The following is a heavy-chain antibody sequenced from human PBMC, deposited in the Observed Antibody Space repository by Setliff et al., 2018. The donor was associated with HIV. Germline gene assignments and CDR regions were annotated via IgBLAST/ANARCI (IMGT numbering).Heavy chain of an antibody. Sequence: SETLSLTCAVYGGSFTGYYWTWIRQPPGKGLEWIGEINHSGTTNHNPSLKSRVIISVDMSKNQFSLKVNSVTAADTAVYYCARGVVVVPAARDYYYYLDV. CDR3: ARGVVVVPAARDYYYYLDV. CDR1: GGSFTGYY. CDR2: INHSGTT. V-gene: IGHV4-34*01. D-gene: IGHD2-2*01. J-gene: IGHJ6*03.